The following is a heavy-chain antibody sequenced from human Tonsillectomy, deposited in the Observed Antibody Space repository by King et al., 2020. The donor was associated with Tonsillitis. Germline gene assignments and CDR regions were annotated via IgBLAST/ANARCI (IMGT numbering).Heavy chain of an antibody. V-gene: IGHV3-30*04. D-gene: IGHD6-13*01. CDR3: AGEGASWYFLVNWFDP. CDR1: EFTFNSYT. Sequence: VQLVESGGGVVQPGRSLRLSCAASEFTFNSYTMHWVRQAPGKGLEWVAVISYDGNNKYYADSVKGRFTISSDNSRNTLYLQMNSLRVEDTAVYYCAGEGASWYFLVNWFDPWGQGTLVTVSS. CDR2: ISYDGNNK. J-gene: IGHJ5*02.